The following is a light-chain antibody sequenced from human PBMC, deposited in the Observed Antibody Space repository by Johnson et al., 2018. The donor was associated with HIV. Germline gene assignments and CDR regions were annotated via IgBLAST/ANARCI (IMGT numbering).Light chain of an antibody. CDR3: GTWDSGLGAHYV. CDR2: EKN. V-gene: IGLV1-51*02. J-gene: IGLJ1*01. CDR1: TYNIGNNY. Sequence: QSVLTQPPSVSAAPGQKVTISCSGSTYNIGNNYVSWYQQLPGTAPTLLIYEKNKRPSGIPDRFSASKSGTSATLDITRLQTGDEADYYCGTWDSGLGAHYVFGTGTKVTVL.